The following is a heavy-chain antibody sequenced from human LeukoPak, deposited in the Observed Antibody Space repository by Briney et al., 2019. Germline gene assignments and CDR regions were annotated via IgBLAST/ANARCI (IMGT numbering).Heavy chain of an antibody. CDR1: GYTFTSYD. D-gene: IGHD6-6*01. V-gene: IGHV1-8*01. J-gene: IGHJ4*02. CDR2: MNPNSGNT. Sequence: ASVKVSCKASGYTFTSYDINWVRQATGQGLEWMGWMNPNSGNTGYAQKFQGRLTMARDMSTSTVYMELSSLRSEDTAVYYCARYRGSCWDYWGQGTLVTVSS. CDR3: ARYRGSCWDY.